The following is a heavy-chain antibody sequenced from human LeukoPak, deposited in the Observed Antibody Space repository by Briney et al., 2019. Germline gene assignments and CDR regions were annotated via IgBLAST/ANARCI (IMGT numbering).Heavy chain of an antibody. V-gene: IGHV3-7*02. CDR1: GFNFSTYW. Sequence: PGGSLRLSCATSGFNFSTYWMTWVRQAPGKGLEWVANMKQDGSEKNYVDSVKGRFTISRDNDKNSLYLQMNSVRVEDTAVYYCARSASDSDDTNMDYWGRGTLVIVS. CDR3: ARSASDSDDTNMDY. J-gene: IGHJ4*02. D-gene: IGHD1-1*01. CDR2: MKQDGSEK.